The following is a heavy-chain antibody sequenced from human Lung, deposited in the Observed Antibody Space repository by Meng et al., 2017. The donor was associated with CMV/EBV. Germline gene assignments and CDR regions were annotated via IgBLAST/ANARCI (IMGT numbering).Heavy chain of an antibody. Sequence: GGSLTLXCAASGFTFDDYGMSCVRQAPGKGLEWVSGINWNGGSTGYADSVKGRFTISRDNAKNSLYLQMNSLRAEDTALYYCARGGYSSGWYGNYFDYWGQGTXVAVSS. V-gene: IGHV3-20*04. CDR3: ARGGYSSGWYGNYFDY. J-gene: IGHJ4*02. CDR2: INWNGGST. CDR1: GFTFDDYG. D-gene: IGHD6-19*01.